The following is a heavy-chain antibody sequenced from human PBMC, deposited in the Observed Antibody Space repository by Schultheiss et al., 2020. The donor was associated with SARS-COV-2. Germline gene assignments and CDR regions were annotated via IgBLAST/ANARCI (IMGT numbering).Heavy chain of an antibody. CDR3: ARMKGYYYDSSGDDAFDI. J-gene: IGHJ3*02. CDR1: GFSLSTSGVG. CDR2: IYWDVHK. Sequence: SGPTLVKPTQTLTLTCTFSGFSLSTSGVGVGWIRQPPGKALEWLALIYWDVHKRYSPSLKSRLTITKDPSKNQVVLTMTNMDPVDTATYYCARMKGYYYDSSGDDAFDIWGQGTMVTVSS. V-gene: IGHV2-5*02. D-gene: IGHD3-22*01.